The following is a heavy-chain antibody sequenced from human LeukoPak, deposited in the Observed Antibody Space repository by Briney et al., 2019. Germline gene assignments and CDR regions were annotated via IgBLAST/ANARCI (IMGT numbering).Heavy chain of an antibody. Sequence: GSLRLSCAASGFIFNKYSMDWVRQAPGEGLQWVSSISSSGADIYYADSVKGRFTISRDNAKNSLHLQMSSLRAEDTAVYYCVREAPIVGAHDAFDTWGQGTVVTVSA. D-gene: IGHD1-26*01. CDR2: ISSSGADI. CDR1: GFIFNKYS. J-gene: IGHJ3*02. V-gene: IGHV3-21*04. CDR3: VREAPIVGAHDAFDT.